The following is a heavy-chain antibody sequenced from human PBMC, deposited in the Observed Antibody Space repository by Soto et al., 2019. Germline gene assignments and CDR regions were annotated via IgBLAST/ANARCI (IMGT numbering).Heavy chain of an antibody. Sequence: GGSLRLSCAASGFSFSVSPMHWVRQAPGKGPEWVALISYDGTNKFYADSVKGRFTISRDNSKSTLYLQVDSLRPEDAAVYYCARDPKTSGGQHWAFNYFDSWGQGTLVTVSS. CDR3: ARDPKTSGGQHWAFNYFDS. V-gene: IGHV3-30-3*01. CDR1: GFSFSVSP. J-gene: IGHJ4*02. CDR2: ISYDGTNK. D-gene: IGHD7-27*01.